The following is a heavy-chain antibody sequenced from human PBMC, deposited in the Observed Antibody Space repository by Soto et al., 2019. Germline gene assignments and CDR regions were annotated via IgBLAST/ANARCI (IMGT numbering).Heavy chain of an antibody. J-gene: IGHJ4*01. D-gene: IGHD4-17*01. CDR1: GLNFNTNY. CDR3: ARDVTVTTPSYFND. V-gene: IGHV3-66*01. CDR2: LYARGTT. Sequence: EVQLVEFGGDLVQPGGSLRLSCTASGLNFNTNYMSWVRQAPGKGLEWVSILYARGTTYYADSVKGRFTISRDNSGNTLYLHMTSLRAEDTAVYYGARDVTVTTPSYFNDWGQGTLVTVSS.